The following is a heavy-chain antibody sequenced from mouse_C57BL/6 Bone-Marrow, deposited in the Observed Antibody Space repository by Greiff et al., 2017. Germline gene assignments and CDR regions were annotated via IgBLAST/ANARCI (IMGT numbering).Heavy chain of an antibody. CDR2: INPSTGGT. CDR3: AREGVDWYFDF. V-gene: IGHV1-42*01. Sequence: VQLQQSGPELVKPGASVKISCKASGYSFTGYYMNWVKQSPEKSLEWIGEINPSTGGTTYNQKFKAKATLTVDKSSSTAYMQLKSLTSEDSAVYYCAREGVDWYFDFWGTGTTVTVSS. CDR1: GYSFTGYY. J-gene: IGHJ1*03.